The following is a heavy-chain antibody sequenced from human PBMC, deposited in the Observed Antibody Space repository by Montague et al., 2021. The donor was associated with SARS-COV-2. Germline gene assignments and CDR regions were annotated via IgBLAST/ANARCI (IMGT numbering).Heavy chain of an antibody. D-gene: IGHD5-12*01. Sequence: SETLSLTCTVSGXSISSSSYYWGWIRQPPGKGLEWIGSIYYSESTYYNRSLKSRVTISVDTSKNLFSRKLSAVTAADTAVYYCARHERNWLLLYPYSFAYWGQGTLDTVSS. J-gene: IGHJ4*02. V-gene: IGHV4-39*01. CDR1: GXSISSSSYY. CDR2: IYYSEST. CDR3: ARHERNWLLLYPYSFAY.